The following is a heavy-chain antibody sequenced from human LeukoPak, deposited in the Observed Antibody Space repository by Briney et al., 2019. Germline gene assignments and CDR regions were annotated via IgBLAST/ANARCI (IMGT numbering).Heavy chain of an antibody. CDR2: IYYSGST. CDR3: ARGPYLYYYYMDV. CDR1: GDSISSYY. V-gene: IGHV4-59*01. D-gene: IGHD2-2*01. J-gene: IGHJ6*03. Sequence: SETLSLTCTVSGDSISSYYWSWIRQPPGKGLEWIGYIYYSGSTNYNPSLKSRVTISVDTSKNQFSLKLSSVTAADTAVYYCARGPYLYYYYMDVWGKGTTVTVSS.